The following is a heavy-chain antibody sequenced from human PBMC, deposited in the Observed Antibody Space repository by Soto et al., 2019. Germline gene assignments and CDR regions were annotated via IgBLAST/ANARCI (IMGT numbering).Heavy chain of an antibody. D-gene: IGHD6-19*01. CDR1: GGSFSGYY. CDR3: ARGYSSGWYGLGY. Sequence: SETLSLTCAVYGGSFSGYYWSWIRQPPGKGLEWIGEINHSGSTNYNPSLKSRVTISVDTSKNQFSLKLSSVTAADTAVYYCARGYSSGWYGLGYWGQGTLVTVSS. CDR2: INHSGST. J-gene: IGHJ4*02. V-gene: IGHV4-34*01.